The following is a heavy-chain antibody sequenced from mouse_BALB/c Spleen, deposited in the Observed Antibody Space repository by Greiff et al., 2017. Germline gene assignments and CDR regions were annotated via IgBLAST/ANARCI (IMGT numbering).Heavy chain of an antibody. J-gene: IGHJ4*01. D-gene: IGHD2-14*01. CDR3: TAYRSYAMDY. Sequence: DVHLVESGGGLVQPGGSMKLSCVASGFTFSSYWMSWVRQSPEKGLEWVAEIRLKSDNYATHYAESVKGKFTISRDDSKSRLYLQMNSLRAEDTGIYYCTAYRSYAMDYWGQGTSVTVSS. V-gene: IGHV6-6*02. CDR1: GFTFSSYW. CDR2: IRLKSDNYAT.